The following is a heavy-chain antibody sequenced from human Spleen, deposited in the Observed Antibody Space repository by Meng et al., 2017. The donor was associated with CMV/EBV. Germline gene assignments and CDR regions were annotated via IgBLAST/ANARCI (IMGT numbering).Heavy chain of an antibody. CDR1: GGTFSSYV. CDR2: IIPIFGTA. Sequence: SVKVSCKASGGTFSSYVISWVRQAPGQGLEWMGGIIPIFGTANYAQKFQGRVTITTDESTSTAYMELNSLRAEDTAVYYCARVSIYYYYGMDVWGQGTTVTVSS. V-gene: IGHV1-69*05. CDR3: ARVSIYYYYGMDV. J-gene: IGHJ6*02.